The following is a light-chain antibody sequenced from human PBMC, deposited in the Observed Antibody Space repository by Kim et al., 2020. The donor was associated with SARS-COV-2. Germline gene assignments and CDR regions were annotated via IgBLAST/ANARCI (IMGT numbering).Light chain of an antibody. Sequence: GQSLTISCTGTNRDIGNYNYVSWYQQHPGKAPQLMIYTVTERPSGVSSRFSGSKSGNTASLTISGLQAEDEADYYCISFTTAATWVFGGGTQLTVL. CDR2: TVT. CDR1: NRDIGNYNY. J-gene: IGLJ3*02. CDR3: ISFTTAATWV. V-gene: IGLV2-14*04.